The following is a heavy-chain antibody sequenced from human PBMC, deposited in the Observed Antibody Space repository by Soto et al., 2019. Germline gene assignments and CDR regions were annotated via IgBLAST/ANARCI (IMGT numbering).Heavy chain of an antibody. CDR2: IIPIFGTA. J-gene: IGHJ5*02. CDR3: ARVLGSGSYYNNPPWP. V-gene: IGHV1-69*13. CDR1: GVTFSSYA. D-gene: IGHD3-10*01. Sequence: GASVKVSCKASGVTFSSYAISWVRQAPGQGLEWMGGIIPIFGTANYAQKFQGRVTITADESTSTAYMELSSLRSEDTAVYYCARVLGSGSYYNNPPWPWGQGTLVTVSS.